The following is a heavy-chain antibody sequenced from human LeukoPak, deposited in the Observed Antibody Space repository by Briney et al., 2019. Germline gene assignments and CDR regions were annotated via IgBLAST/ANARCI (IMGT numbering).Heavy chain of an antibody. CDR2: ISGSGGST. J-gene: IGHJ3*02. Sequence: EGSLRLSCAASGFTFSSYAMSWVRQAPGKGLEWVSAISGSGGSTYYADSVKGRFTISRDNSKNTLYLQMNSLRAEDTAVYYCAKVGYCSSTSCSDDAFDIWGQGTMVTVSS. CDR1: GFTFSSYA. V-gene: IGHV3-23*01. D-gene: IGHD2-2*01. CDR3: AKVGYCSSTSCSDDAFDI.